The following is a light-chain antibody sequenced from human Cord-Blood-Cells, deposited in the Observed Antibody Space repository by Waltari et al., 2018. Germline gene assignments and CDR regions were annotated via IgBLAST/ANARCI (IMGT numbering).Light chain of an antibody. CDR2: GAS. CDR1: QSVSSSY. Sequence: EIVLTQSSGTLSLSAGERATLPFRASQSVSSSYLAWYQQKPCQAPRLLIYGASSRATGIPDRFSGSGSGTDFTLTISRLEPEDFAVYYCQQYGSSPFTFGPGTKVDIK. V-gene: IGKV3-20*01. J-gene: IGKJ3*01. CDR3: QQYGSSPFT.